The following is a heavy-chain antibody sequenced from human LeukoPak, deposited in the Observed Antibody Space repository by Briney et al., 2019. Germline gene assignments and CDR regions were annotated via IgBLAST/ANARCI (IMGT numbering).Heavy chain of an antibody. V-gene: IGHV3-74*01. CDR1: GFTFSSYW. CDR3: ASGQLADPYFDY. D-gene: IGHD6-13*01. Sequence: PGGSLRLSCAASGFTFSSYWMHWVRQAPGKGLVWVSRINSDGSSTSYADSVKGRFTISRDNAKNTLYLQMNSLRAEDTAVYYCASGQLADPYFDYWGQGTLVTVSS. CDR2: INSDGSST. J-gene: IGHJ4*02.